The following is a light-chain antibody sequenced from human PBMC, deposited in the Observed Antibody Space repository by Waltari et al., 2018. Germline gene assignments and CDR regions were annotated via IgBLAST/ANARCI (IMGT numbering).Light chain of an antibody. CDR1: QDITNY. Sequence: DIQMTQSPSSLSASVGDRVTITCQASQDITNYLNWYQQKPGKAPKLLIYDASNLETGVPSRFSGSGSGTHFSFTISSLQPEDIATYYCQQYGNLPITFGQGTRLEIK. CDR2: DAS. J-gene: IGKJ5*01. CDR3: QQYGNLPIT. V-gene: IGKV1-33*01.